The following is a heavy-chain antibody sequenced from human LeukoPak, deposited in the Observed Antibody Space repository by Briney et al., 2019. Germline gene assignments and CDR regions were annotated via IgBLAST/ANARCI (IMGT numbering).Heavy chain of an antibody. CDR3: ARGVLLWFGELFDY. V-gene: IGHV4-30-4*01. CDR1: GGSISSGDYY. Sequence: PQTLSLTCTVSGGSISSGDYYWSWIRQPPGKGLEWIGYIYYSGSTYYNPSLKSRVTISVDTSKNQFSLKLSSVTAADTAVYYCARGVLLWFGELFDYWGQGTLVTVSS. J-gene: IGHJ4*02. CDR2: IYYSGST. D-gene: IGHD3-10*01.